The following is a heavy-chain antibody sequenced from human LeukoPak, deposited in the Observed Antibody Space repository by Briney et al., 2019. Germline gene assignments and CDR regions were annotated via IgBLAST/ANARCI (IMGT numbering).Heavy chain of an antibody. CDR3: ARADFDWLNYFDF. CDR1: GGSISSYY. CDR2: IYYGGST. V-gene: IGHV4-59*01. D-gene: IGHD3-9*01. Sequence: SETLSLTCTVSGGSISSYYWSWIRQPPGKGLEWIGYIYYGGSTNYNPSLKSRVTVSVDTSKNQFSLKLSSVTAADTAVYYCARADFDWLNYFDFWGQGALVTVSS. J-gene: IGHJ4*02.